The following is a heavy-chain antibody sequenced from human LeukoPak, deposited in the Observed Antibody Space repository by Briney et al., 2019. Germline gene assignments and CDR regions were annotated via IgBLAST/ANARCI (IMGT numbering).Heavy chain of an antibody. CDR1: GFTFSSNA. Sequence: PGGSLRLSCAASGFTFSSNAMHWVRQAPGKGLEWVALISYDGSNKYYADSVKGRFTISRDNSKNTLYLQMNNLRAEDTAVYYCAKDQYYDFWSGYSSFDYWGQGTLVTVSS. V-gene: IGHV3-30-3*01. CDR2: ISYDGSNK. CDR3: AKDQYYDFWSGYSSFDY. D-gene: IGHD3-3*01. J-gene: IGHJ4*02.